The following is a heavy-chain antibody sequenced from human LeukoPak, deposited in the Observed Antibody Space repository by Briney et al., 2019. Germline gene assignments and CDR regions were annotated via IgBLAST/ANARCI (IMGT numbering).Heavy chain of an antibody. V-gene: IGHV4-31*03. CDR2: IYYSGST. CDR3: ARAERITMARGVGPAFDI. J-gene: IGHJ3*02. Sequence: PSETLSLTCTVSGGSISSGGYYWSWIRQHPGKGLEWIGYIYYSGSTYYNPSLKSRVTISVDTSKNQFSLKLSSVTAADTAVYYCARAERITMARGVGPAFDIWGQGTMVTVSS. CDR1: GGSISSGGYY. D-gene: IGHD3-10*01.